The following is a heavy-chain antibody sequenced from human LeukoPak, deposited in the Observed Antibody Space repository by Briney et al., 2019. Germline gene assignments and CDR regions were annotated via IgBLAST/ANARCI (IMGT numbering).Heavy chain of an antibody. V-gene: IGHV1-69*05. Sequence: SVKVSCKASGGTFSSYAISWVRQAPGQGLEWMGRIIPIFGTANYAQKFQGRVTITTDESTSTAYMELSSLRSEDTAVYYCGGGRSRCSSGWVDYWGQGTLVTVSS. J-gene: IGHJ4*02. D-gene: IGHD6-6*01. CDR2: IIPIFGTA. CDR1: GGTFSSYA. CDR3: GGGRSRCSSGWVDY.